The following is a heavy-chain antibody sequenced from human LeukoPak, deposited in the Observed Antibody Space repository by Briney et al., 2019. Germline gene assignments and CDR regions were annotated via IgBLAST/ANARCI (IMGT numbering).Heavy chain of an antibody. Sequence: GGSLRLSCAASGFTFSSYAMHWVRQAPGKGLEWVAVISYDGSNKYYADSVKGRFTISRDNSKNTLYLQMSSLRTDDTAVYYCARETPQNFYFGDPRFDPWGQGTLVTVSS. V-gene: IGHV3-30-3*01. J-gene: IGHJ5*02. CDR3: ARETPQNFYFGDPRFDP. CDR2: ISYDGSNK. D-gene: IGHD3-10*01. CDR1: GFTFSSYA.